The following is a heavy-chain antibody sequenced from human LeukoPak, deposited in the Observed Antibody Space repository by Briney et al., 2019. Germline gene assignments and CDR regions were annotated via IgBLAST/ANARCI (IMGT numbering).Heavy chain of an antibody. CDR2: INHSGST. V-gene: IGHV4-34*01. J-gene: IGHJ4*02. CDR1: GGSFSGYY. D-gene: IGHD3-10*01. CDR3: ARGDTMVRGFDY. Sequence: PSETLSLTCAVYGGSFSGYYWSWIRQPPGKGLEWIGEINHSGSTNYNPSLKSRVTISVDTSKNQFSLKLSSVTAADTAVYYCARGDTMVRGFDYWGQGTLVTVSS.